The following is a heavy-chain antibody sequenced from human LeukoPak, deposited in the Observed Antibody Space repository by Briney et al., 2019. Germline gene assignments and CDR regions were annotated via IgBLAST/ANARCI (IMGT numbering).Heavy chain of an antibody. V-gene: IGHV3-30*02. J-gene: IGHJ4*02. CDR2: VRYDGSNE. CDR1: GFVFSDYG. Sequence: GGSLRLSCAASGFVFSDYGMHWVRQAPGKGLEWVAFVRYDGSNEYYVDSMKGRFTISRDNSKNTLYLQMNSLRAEDTAVYSCARESGGGHHSEGPKYWGLGILVTVSS. D-gene: IGHD2-8*02. CDR3: ARESGGGHHSEGPKY.